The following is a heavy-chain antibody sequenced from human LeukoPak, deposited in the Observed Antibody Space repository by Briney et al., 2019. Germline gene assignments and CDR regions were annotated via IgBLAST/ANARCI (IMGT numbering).Heavy chain of an antibody. J-gene: IGHJ4*02. CDR3: ATNAYYGSGSYYNFLYYFDY. V-gene: IGHV1-24*01. CDR1: GYTLTELS. Sequence: GASVKVSCKVSGYTLTELSMHWVRQAPGKGLEWMGGFDPEDGETIYAQKFQGRVTMTEDTSTDTAYMELSSLRSEDTAVYYCATNAYYGSGSYYNFLYYFDYWGQGTLVTVSS. D-gene: IGHD3-10*01. CDR2: FDPEDGET.